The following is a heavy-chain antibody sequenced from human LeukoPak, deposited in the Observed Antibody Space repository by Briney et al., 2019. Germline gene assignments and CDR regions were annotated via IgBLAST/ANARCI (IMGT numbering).Heavy chain of an antibody. CDR3: ATWAFYHDLDV. V-gene: IGHV3-43*02. Sequence: PGGSLRLSCTAPGFNIEKYAMHWVRHRPGKGLEWVGVISAEGRTDHADSVRGRFTISRDNSKESLFLQMTSLRDEDTALYYCATWAFYHDLDVWGQGTTVTVSS. CDR2: ISAEGRT. CDR1: GFNIEKYA. D-gene: IGHD3-16*01. J-gene: IGHJ6*02.